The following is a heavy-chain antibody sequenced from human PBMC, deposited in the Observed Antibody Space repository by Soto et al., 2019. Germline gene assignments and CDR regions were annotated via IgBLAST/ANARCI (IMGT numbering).Heavy chain of an antibody. D-gene: IGHD6-13*01. Sequence: GGSLRLSCAASGSTFSSYEMNWVRQAPGKGLEWVSYISSSGSTIYYADSVKGRFTISRDNAKNSLYLQMNSLRAEDTAVYYCARGDYSSSPYFDYWGQGTLVTVSS. CDR3: ARGDYSSSPYFDY. J-gene: IGHJ4*02. V-gene: IGHV3-48*03. CDR2: ISSSGSTI. CDR1: GSTFSSYE.